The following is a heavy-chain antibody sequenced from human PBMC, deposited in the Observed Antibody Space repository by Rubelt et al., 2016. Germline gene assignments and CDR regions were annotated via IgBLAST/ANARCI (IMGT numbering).Heavy chain of an antibody. CDR2: IYYSGST. CDR1: GGSISSYY. D-gene: IGHD3-10*01. J-gene: IGHJ5*02. Sequence: QVQLQESGPGLVKPSETLSLTCTVSGGSISSYYWSWIRQPPGKGPEWIGSIYYSGSTNYNPSLKSRVTISVDTSKNQFSLKLSSVTAADTAVYYCARDNGVVEDPGGQGTLVTVSS. CDR3: ARDNGVVEDP. V-gene: IGHV4-59*01.